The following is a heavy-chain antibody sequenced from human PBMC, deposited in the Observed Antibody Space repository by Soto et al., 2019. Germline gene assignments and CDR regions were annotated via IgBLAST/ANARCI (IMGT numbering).Heavy chain of an antibody. CDR3: ARSLTYYYGSGSYYTYYYYGMDA. D-gene: IGHD3-10*01. J-gene: IGHJ6*02. V-gene: IGHV1-69*01. CDR2: IIPIFGTA. CDR1: GGTFSSYA. Sequence: QVQLVQSGAEVKKPGSSVKVSCKASGGTFSSYAISWVRQAPGHGIEWMGGIIPIFGTANYAQKFQGRVTITADESTSTAYMELSSLRSEDTAVYYCARSLTYYYGSGSYYTYYYYGMDAWGQGTTVTVSS.